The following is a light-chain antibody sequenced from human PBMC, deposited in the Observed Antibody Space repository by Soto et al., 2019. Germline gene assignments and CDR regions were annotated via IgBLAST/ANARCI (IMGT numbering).Light chain of an antibody. CDR1: QSVSSN. CDR3: QQYNSFSWT. V-gene: IGKV3-15*01. J-gene: IGKJ1*01. Sequence: EIVMTQSPATLSVSPWERATLSCRASQSVSSNLALYQQKPGQAPRLLIYGASTRATGIPARFSGSGSGAEFTLTISSLQADDFATYYCQQYNSFSWTFGQGTKVDIK. CDR2: GAS.